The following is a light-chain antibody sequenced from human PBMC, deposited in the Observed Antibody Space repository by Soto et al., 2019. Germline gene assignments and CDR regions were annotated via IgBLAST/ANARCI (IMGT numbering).Light chain of an antibody. CDR1: QTISSW. CDR3: QHYNSHSET. V-gene: IGKV1-5*03. CDR2: KAS. Sequence: DIQMTQSPSTLSGSVGDRVTITCRASQTISSWLAWYQQKPGKAPKLLIYKASSLKSGVPSRFSGSGSGTEFTRTISSLQPDDVATYYCQHYNSHSETFGQGTKVELK. J-gene: IGKJ1*01.